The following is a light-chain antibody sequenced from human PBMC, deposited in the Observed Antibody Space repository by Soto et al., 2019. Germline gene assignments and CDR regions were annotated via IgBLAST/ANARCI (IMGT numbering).Light chain of an antibody. CDR2: DVT. J-gene: IGLJ3*02. CDR3: CSYTTSGPWV. Sequence: QSALTQPASVSGSPGQSITISCTGTSSDVGSYNYVSWYQQQSGKAPKVMIYDVTNQPSGVSSRFSGSKSGNTASLTISGLQAEDEADYYCCSYTTSGPWVFGGGTKLTVL. V-gene: IGLV2-14*03. CDR1: SSDVGSYNY.